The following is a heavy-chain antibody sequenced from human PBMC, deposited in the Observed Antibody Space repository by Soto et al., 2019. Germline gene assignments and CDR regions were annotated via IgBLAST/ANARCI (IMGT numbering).Heavy chain of an antibody. CDR2: IIPFFHAP. V-gene: IGHV1-69*13. D-gene: IGHD6-13*01. J-gene: IGHJ6*02. CDR1: GGTFSRNA. CDR3: ARSRAAATPRVGMDV. Sequence: SVKVSCKASGGTFSRNAISWVRQAPGQGLEWMGGIIPFFHAPNYAQKFQGRVTITADESTSIVFMEMSSLRFEDTDVYYCARSRAAATPRVGMDVLGQGTTVTVCS.